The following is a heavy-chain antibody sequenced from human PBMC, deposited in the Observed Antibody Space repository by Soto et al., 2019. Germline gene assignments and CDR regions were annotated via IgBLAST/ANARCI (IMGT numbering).Heavy chain of an antibody. Sequence: PGGSLRLSCAASGFTFSNYAMSGGGHAPGKWLVWFSVISGSGGSTHYADSVQGRFTISSDNSKNTLSLQMTSLRAADPAVYYCAQSFVRYQPYDYWGQGTLVTVSS. CDR3: AQSFVRYQPYDY. CDR2: ISGSGGST. CDR1: GFTFSNYA. V-gene: IGHV3-23*01. D-gene: IGHD2-2*01. J-gene: IGHJ4*02.